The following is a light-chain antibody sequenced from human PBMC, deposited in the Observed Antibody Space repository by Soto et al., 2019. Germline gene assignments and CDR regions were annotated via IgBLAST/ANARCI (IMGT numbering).Light chain of an antibody. CDR3: SSYTSSSPRV. CDR2: DVS. V-gene: IGLV2-14*01. CDR1: SSDVGGYNY. Sequence: QSVLTQPASVSGSPGQSITISCTGTSSDVGGYNYVSWYQQHPGKAPKLMIYDVSNRPSGVSNRFSGSKSANTASLTISGLQGEEEADYYCSSYTSSSPRVFGTWTKLTVL. J-gene: IGLJ1*01.